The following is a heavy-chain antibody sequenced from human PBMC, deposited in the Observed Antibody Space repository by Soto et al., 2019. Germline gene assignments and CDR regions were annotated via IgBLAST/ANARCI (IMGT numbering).Heavy chain of an antibody. CDR2: LIPLSDKG. V-gene: IGHV1-69*06. CDR3: ARHGLRNDFWRGYYSY. Sequence: QVQLVQSGAEVKKSGSSVKVSCKASGGPFSINSISWVRQAPGQGLEWMGGLIPLSDKGYYAQKFQGRVTITADKSTRTAYMEVRSLTSEDTAVYYCARHGLRNDFWRGYYSYWGQGTLVTVSS. J-gene: IGHJ1*01. D-gene: IGHD3-3*01. CDR1: GGPFSINS.